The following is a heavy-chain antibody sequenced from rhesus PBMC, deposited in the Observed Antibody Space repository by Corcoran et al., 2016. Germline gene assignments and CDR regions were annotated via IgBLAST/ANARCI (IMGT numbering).Heavy chain of an antibody. V-gene: IGHV4-147*01. CDR3: ARDAISLDV. CDR1: GVSLYGNY. CDR2: ISGNTETT. J-gene: IGHJ5-2*02. Sequence: QVLLQESGPGLVKPSETLSLTCAVSGVSLYGNYWTWIRQSPGQGLEWIGYISGNTETTSYNPSLGGRVTISKDTSQNQYSLMLTSVTAADTAIYYCARDAISLDVWGRGVLVTVSS.